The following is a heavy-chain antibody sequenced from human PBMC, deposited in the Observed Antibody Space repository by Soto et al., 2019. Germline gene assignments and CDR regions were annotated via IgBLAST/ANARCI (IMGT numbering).Heavy chain of an antibody. CDR2: ISGSGDST. CDR3: AKGVPGIAVAGTGYFQH. D-gene: IGHD6-19*01. J-gene: IGHJ1*01. V-gene: IGHV3-23*01. Sequence: GGSLRLSCAASGFTFSSYAMSWVRQAPGKGLEWVSGISGSGDSTYYADSVKGRFTISRDNSKKTVYLQMNSLRAEDTAVYYCAKGVPGIAVAGTGYFQHWGQGTLVTVS. CDR1: GFTFSSYA.